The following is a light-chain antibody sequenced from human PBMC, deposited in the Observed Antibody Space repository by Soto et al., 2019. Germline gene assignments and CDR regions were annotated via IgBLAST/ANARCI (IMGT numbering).Light chain of an antibody. CDR3: ASWDDSLSGPV. CDR2: SNN. V-gene: IGLV1-44*01. CDR1: TSNIGSNS. J-gene: IGLJ2*01. Sequence: QSVLTQPPSASGTPGQRVTISCSGSTSNIGSNSVNWYQQLPGTAPKLLIYSNNHRPSGVPDRFSGSKSGTSASLAIIGLQSEDEADYYCASWDDSLSGPVFGGGTKLTVL.